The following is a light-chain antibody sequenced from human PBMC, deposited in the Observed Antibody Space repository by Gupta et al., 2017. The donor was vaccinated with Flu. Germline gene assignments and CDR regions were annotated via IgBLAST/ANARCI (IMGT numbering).Light chain of an antibody. CDR2: RDN. J-gene: IGLJ3*02. Sequence: QSVLTQPPSASGTPGQRVTISCSSSGSNFGSIYVYWYQQVPGTAPKVVIYRDNQRPSGVPDRFSGSKSGTSASLAISGLRSEDEADYYCATWDDSLSGSWVFGGGTKLTVL. CDR3: ATWDDSLSGSWV. CDR1: GSNFGSIY. V-gene: IGLV1-47*01.